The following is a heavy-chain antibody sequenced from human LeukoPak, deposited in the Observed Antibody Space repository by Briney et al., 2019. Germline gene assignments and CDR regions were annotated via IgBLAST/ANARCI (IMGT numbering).Heavy chain of an antibody. Sequence: PGGSLRLSCAASGFAVSSNHMNWVRQAPGKGLEWVSVIFNGGSTYYADSVKGRFTISRDNSKNTLYLQMNSLRAEDTAVYYCARGGYSYGLSFDYWGQGTLVTVSS. CDR3: ARGGYSYGLSFDY. CDR2: IFNGGST. CDR1: GFAVSSNH. V-gene: IGHV3-53*01. D-gene: IGHD5-18*01. J-gene: IGHJ4*02.